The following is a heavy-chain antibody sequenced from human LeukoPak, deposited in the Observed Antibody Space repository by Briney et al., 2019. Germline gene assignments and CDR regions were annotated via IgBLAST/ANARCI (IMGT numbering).Heavy chain of an antibody. CDR3: ARYCSSTSCFQPHPGVCPGNWFDP. D-gene: IGHD2-2*01. CDR2: IYYSGST. J-gene: IGHJ5*02. CDR1: GGSISSSSYY. V-gene: IGHV4-39*07. Sequence: TSETLSLTCTVSGGSISSSSYYWGWIRQPPGKGLERIGSIYYSGSTYYNPSLKSRVTISVDTSKNQFSLKLSSVTAADTAVYYCARYCSSTSCFQPHPGVCPGNWFDPWGQGTLVTVSS.